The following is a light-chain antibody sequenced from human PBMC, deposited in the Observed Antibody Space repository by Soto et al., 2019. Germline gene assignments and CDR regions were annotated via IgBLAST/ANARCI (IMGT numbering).Light chain of an antibody. CDR1: QDIRND. Sequence: AIQMTQSPSSLSVSVGDRITITCRASQDIRNDLGWYQQKPGKAPKLLIYGTSNLQSGVPSRFSGSGSGTDFTLTISSLQPEDFATYYCQQDYISPYTFGQGTKLEIK. J-gene: IGKJ2*01. V-gene: IGKV1-6*01. CDR3: QQDYISPYT. CDR2: GTS.